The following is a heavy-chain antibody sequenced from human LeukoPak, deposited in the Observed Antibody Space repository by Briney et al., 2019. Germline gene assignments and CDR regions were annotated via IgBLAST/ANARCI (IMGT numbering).Heavy chain of an antibody. CDR3: ARESGFYGSGSRY. Sequence: ASVNVSCKASEYTFTSYYMHWLRQPPAQGREGMGIINPSDVITTYPQKFQARFTMTKNTAISTAYMELSSLRSEDTAVYYCARESGFYGSGSRYWGKGTLVTVSS. CDR1: EYTFTSYY. V-gene: IGHV1-46*01. J-gene: IGHJ4*02. D-gene: IGHD3-10*01. CDR2: INPSDVIT.